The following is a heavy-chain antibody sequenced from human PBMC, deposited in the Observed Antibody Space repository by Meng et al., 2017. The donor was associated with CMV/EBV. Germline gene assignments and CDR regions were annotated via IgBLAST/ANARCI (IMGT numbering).Heavy chain of an antibody. Sequence: GQLEGPGPGLVQPSETLSLTCTVSGGSISSYYWSWIRQPAGKGLEWIGRIYTSGSTNYNPSLKSRVTMSVDTSKNQFSLKLSSVTAADTAVYYCAREIVVVPAAIDNWFDPWGQGTLVTVSS. CDR3: AREIVVVPAAIDNWFDP. CDR1: GGSISSYY. CDR2: IYTSGST. J-gene: IGHJ5*02. D-gene: IGHD2-2*02. V-gene: IGHV4-4*07.